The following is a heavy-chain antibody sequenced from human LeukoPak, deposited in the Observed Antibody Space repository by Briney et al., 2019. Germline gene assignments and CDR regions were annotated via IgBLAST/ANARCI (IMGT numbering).Heavy chain of an antibody. CDR3: ARTKQDIVIVPAALRGNWFDP. CDR2: ISAYNGNT. CDR1: GYTFTSYG. J-gene: IGHJ5*02. D-gene: IGHD2-2*02. Sequence: ASVKVSCKASGYTFTSYGISWVRQAPGQGLEWMGWISAYNGNTNYAQKLQGRVTMTTDTSTSTAYMELRSLRSGDTAVYYCARTKQDIVIVPAALRGNWFDPWGQGTLVTVSS. V-gene: IGHV1-18*01.